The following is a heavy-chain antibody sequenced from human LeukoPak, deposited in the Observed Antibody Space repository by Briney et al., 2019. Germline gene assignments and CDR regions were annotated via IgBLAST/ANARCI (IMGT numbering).Heavy chain of an antibody. Sequence: GGSLRLSCTASGFTFGDYTMHWVRQAPGKGLEWVSLINWSGGSTHYTDSGKGRFTISRENRKISLYLQINSLKTEDTGLYYCAKGDGYDTSGYLPGDYWGQGTLVTVSS. V-gene: IGHV3-43*01. CDR2: INWSGGST. D-gene: IGHD3-22*01. CDR1: GFTFGDYT. CDR3: AKGDGYDTSGYLPGDY. J-gene: IGHJ4*02.